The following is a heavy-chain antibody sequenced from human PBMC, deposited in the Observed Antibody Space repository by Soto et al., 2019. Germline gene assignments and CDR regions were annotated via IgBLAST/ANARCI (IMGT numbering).Heavy chain of an antibody. V-gene: IGHV3-11*01. CDR3: ARESSGYDYYLDY. Sequence: GGSLILSCAASGFTLSYYYMSWIRQAPGKGLEWVSYISSSGNTIYYADSVKGRFTISRDNAKNSLYLQMNSLRAEDTAVYYCARESSGYDYYLDYWGQGTQVTVSS. CDR1: GFTLSYYY. J-gene: IGHJ4*02. D-gene: IGHD5-12*01. CDR2: ISSSGNTI.